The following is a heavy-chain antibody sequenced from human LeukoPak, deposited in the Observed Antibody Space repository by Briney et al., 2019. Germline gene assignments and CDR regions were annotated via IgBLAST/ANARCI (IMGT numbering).Heavy chain of an antibody. CDR2: ISASTSTM. CDR1: GFTFSSYS. CDR3: ARGKGAHSSGYYYFDY. D-gene: IGHD6-19*01. J-gene: IGHJ4*02. V-gene: IGHV3-48*01. Sequence: GGSLRLSCAASGFTFSSYSMNWVRQAPGKGLGWVSYISASTSTMHYADSVKGRFTISRDNAKNSLYLQMNSIRAEDTAVYYCARGKGAHSSGYYYFDYWGQGTLVTVSS.